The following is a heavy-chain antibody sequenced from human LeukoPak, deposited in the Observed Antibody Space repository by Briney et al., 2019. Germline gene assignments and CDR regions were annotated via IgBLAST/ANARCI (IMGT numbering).Heavy chain of an antibody. D-gene: IGHD3-10*02. Sequence: GGSLRLSCAASGFTFSSNGMSWVRQAPGKGLEWVSLIYSGGSTYYADSVKGRFTISRDNSKNSLYLQMNSLRAEDTAVYYCAELGITMIGGVWGKGTTVTISS. CDR2: IYSGGST. CDR1: GFTFSSNG. CDR3: AELGITMIGGV. J-gene: IGHJ6*04. V-gene: IGHV3-66*01.